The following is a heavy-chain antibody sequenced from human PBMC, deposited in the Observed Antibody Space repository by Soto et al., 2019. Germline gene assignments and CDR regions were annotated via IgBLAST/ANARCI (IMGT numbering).Heavy chain of an antibody. Sequence: QVQLQQWGAGLLKPSETLSLTCAVYGGSFSGYYWSWIRQPPGKGLEWIGEINHSGSTNYNPSLKSRVTISVDTSKNQFSLKLSSVTAADTAVYYCARGVRYCSSTSCYGRFDPWGQGTLVTVSS. V-gene: IGHV4-34*01. CDR2: INHSGST. D-gene: IGHD2-2*01. CDR3: ARGVRYCSSTSCYGRFDP. J-gene: IGHJ5*02. CDR1: GGSFSGYY.